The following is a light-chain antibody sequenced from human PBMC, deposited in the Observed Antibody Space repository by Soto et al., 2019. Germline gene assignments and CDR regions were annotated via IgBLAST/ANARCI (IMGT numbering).Light chain of an antibody. CDR1: QSVSSSY. Sequence: ETVLTQSPGTLSLSPGERATLSCRASQSVSSSYLAWYQQIPGQAPRLLIYGASSRATGIPDRFSGSGSGTDCTLTISRLEPEDFAVYYCQQYGASPPSWTFGQGTKVEIK. CDR3: QQYGASPPSWT. CDR2: GAS. J-gene: IGKJ1*01. V-gene: IGKV3-20*01.